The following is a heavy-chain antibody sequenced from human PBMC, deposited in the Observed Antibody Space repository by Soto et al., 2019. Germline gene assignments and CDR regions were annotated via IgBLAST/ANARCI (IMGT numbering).Heavy chain of an antibody. J-gene: IGHJ4*02. Sequence: PGGSRRRSGAAGGFTFSDYAMSWVRQAPGKGLEWVSTVSGSGGNSYDADSVKGRFTISRDNSKNTLYLQMNSLKAEDTAVYYCAKGSPTVVTRVDYWGQGTLVTVSS. CDR3: AKGSPTVVTRVDY. V-gene: IGHV3-23*01. D-gene: IGHD4-17*01. CDR2: VSGSGGNS. CDR1: GFTFSDYA.